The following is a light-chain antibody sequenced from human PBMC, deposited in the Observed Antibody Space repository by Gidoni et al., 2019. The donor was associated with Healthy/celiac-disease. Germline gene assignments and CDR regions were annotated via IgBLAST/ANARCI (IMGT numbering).Light chain of an antibody. CDR2: GAS. J-gene: IGKJ2*01. V-gene: IGKV3-20*01. CDR3: QQYGSSQYT. Sequence: EIVLTQSPGTLSLSPGERATLSCRASQSVSSSYLAWYQQKPGQAPRLLIYGASSRATGIPDRFSGSVSGTDFTLTISRLEPEDFAVYYCQQYGSSQYTFXQXTKLEIK. CDR1: QSVSSSY.